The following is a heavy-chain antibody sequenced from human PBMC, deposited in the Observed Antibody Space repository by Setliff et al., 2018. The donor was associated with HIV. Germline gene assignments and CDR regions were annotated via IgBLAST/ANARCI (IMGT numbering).Heavy chain of an antibody. D-gene: IGHD3-16*01. CDR2: INPGDGST. CDR3: ARDATYDYVWGTSSLVLDY. Sequence: ASVKVSCKASGYTFTSYAMHWVRQAPGQGLQWMGIINPGDGSTIYAQKFQGRVTMTRDTSTSTLYMELSSLRSEDTAVYYCARDATYDYVWGTSSLVLDYWGQGTLVTVSS. J-gene: IGHJ4*02. V-gene: IGHV1-46*01. CDR1: GYTFTSYA.